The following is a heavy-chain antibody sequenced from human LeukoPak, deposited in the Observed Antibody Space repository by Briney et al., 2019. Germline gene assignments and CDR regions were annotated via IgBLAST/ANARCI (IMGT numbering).Heavy chain of an antibody. CDR2: ISSSGSTI. D-gene: IGHD4-11*01. J-gene: IGHJ4*02. CDR1: GFTFSDYY. Sequence: GGSLRLSCAASGFTFSDYYMSWIRQAPGKGPEWVSYISSSGSTIYYADSVKGRFTISRDNAKNSLYLQMNSLRAEDTAVYYCARAGYDYSNNAVDYWGQGTLVTVSS. CDR3: ARAGYDYSNNAVDY. V-gene: IGHV3-11*04.